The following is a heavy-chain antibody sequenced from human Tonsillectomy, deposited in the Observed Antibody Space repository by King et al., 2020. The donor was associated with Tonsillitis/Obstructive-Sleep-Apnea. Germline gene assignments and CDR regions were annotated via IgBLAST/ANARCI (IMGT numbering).Heavy chain of an antibody. CDR2: ISGSGGST. CDR1: GFTFSSYA. V-gene: IGHV3-23*04. Sequence: VQLVESGGGLVQPGGSLRLSCAASGFTFSSYAMSWVRQAPGKGLEWVSAISGSGGSTYYADSVKGRFTISRDNSKNTLYLQMNSLRAEDTAVYYCAKDLSLVSCGFSGFDYWGQGTLVTVSS. J-gene: IGHJ4*02. D-gene: IGHD2-15*01. CDR3: AKDLSLVSCGFSGFDY.